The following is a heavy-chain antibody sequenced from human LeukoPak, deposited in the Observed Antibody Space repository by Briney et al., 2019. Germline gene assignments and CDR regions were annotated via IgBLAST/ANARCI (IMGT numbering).Heavy chain of an antibody. CDR1: GFTFSSYA. V-gene: IGHV3-23*01. D-gene: IGHD2-8*01. CDR3: ARGRYAGY. J-gene: IGHJ4*02. CDR2: ISGSGAGT. Sequence: GGSLRLSCAASGFTFSSYAMSWVRQAPGKGLEWVSVISGSGAGTYYADSVKGRFTISRDDSKNTLYLQMNSLRAEDTAVYYCARGRYAGYWGQGTLVTVSS.